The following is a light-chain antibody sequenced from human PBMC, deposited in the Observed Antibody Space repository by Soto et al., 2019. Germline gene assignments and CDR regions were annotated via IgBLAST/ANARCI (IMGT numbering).Light chain of an antibody. Sequence: QYALTQPRSVSGSPGQSVTISCTGTSSDVGGYNYVSWYQQHPGKAPKVMIYDVSERPSGVPDRFSGSKSDNTASLTISGLQAEDEADYYCCSYAGSPRYVFGTGTKLTVL. J-gene: IGLJ1*01. V-gene: IGLV2-11*01. CDR2: DVS. CDR3: CSYAGSPRYV. CDR1: SSDVGGYNY.